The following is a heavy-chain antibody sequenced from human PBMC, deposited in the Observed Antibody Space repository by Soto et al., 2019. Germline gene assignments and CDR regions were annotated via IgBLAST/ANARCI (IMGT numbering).Heavy chain of an antibody. D-gene: IGHD3-10*01. V-gene: IGHV5-10-1*01. CDR3: ARPYGSGSYYKRYAFDI. CDR1: GYSFNSYW. CDR2: IDPSDSYT. J-gene: IGHJ3*02. Sequence: GESLKISCKGAGYSFNSYWISWVRQMPGKGLEWMGRIDPSDSYTNYSPSFQGHVTISADKSISTAYLQWSSLKASDTAMYYCARPYGSGSYYKRYAFDIWGQGTMVTVSS.